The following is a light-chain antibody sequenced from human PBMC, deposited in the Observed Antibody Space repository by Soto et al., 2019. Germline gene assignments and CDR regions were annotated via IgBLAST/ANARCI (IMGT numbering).Light chain of an antibody. J-gene: IGKJ4*01. CDR1: QAISNF. V-gene: IGKV1-27*01. CDR3: QKCKIAPFT. CDR2: AAS. Sequence: DIPMTQSPSSLSAFVGDTVTITCRASQAISNFLAWYQQKPGKVPKLLIYAASTLQSGVPSRFSGSGSGTDFTLTISSLQPEDVATYYCQKCKIAPFTFGGGTKVEMK.